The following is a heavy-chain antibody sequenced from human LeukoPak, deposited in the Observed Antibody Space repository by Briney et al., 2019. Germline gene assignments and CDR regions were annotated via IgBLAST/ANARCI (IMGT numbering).Heavy chain of an antibody. CDR3: ARLEGHVSSSWANFDY. J-gene: IGHJ4*02. D-gene: IGHD6-13*01. CDR2: IYYRGTT. V-gene: IGHV4-59*08. CDR1: GGSISSYY. Sequence: SETLSLTCTVSGGSISSYYWSWIRQPPGKGLEWIGHIYYRGTTNCNPSLKSRVTISLDTSKNQFSLKLNSVTAADTAVYYCARLEGHVSSSWANFDYWGQGTLVAVSS.